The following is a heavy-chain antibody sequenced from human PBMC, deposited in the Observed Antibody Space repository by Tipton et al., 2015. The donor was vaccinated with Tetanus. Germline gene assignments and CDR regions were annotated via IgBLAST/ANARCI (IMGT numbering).Heavy chain of an antibody. CDR1: GFTFSIDA. J-gene: IGHJ4*02. CDR2: LNGDGTSI. V-gene: IGHV3-74*01. CDR3: ARSRDSSTWYPSPPDS. D-gene: IGHD6-13*01. Sequence: SLRLSCAASGFTFSIDAMNWVRQAPGKGLVWVSRLNGDGTSISYADSVKGRFTISRDNSESTLFLEMDSLRPEDTAVYYCARSRDSSTWYPSPPDSWGQGTLVIVS.